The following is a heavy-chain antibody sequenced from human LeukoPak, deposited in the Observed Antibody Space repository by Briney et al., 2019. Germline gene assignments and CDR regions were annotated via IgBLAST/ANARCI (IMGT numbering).Heavy chain of an antibody. CDR1: GGTFSSYA. J-gene: IGHJ4*02. CDR3: ARGCGGGSCYDEY. Sequence: ASVKVSCKASGGTFSSYAISWVRQAPGQGLEWMGRIIPILGIANYAQKFQGRVTITADKSTSTAYMELSSLRSEDTAVCYCARGCGGGSCYDEYWGQGTLVTVSS. V-gene: IGHV1-69*04. D-gene: IGHD2-15*01. CDR2: IIPILGIA.